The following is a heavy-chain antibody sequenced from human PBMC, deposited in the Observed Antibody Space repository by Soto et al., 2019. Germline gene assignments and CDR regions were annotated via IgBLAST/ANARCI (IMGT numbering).Heavy chain of an antibody. CDR3: ARIKSGYQFDY. CDR1: GGSISSGGYY. J-gene: IGHJ4*02. D-gene: IGHD5-12*01. V-gene: IGHV4-31*03. Sequence: SETLSLTCTVSGGSISSGGYYWSWIRQHPGKGLEWIGYIYYSGSTYYNPSLKSRVTISVDTSKNQFSLKLSSVTAADTAVYYCARIKSGYQFDYWGQGTLVTVSS. CDR2: IYYSGST.